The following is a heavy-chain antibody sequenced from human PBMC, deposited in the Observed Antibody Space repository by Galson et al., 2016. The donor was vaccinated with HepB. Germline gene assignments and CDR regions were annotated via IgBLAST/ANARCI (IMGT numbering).Heavy chain of an antibody. CDR3: ASLATYGVDV. Sequence: SETLSLTCAVSGGSLSGFYLTWIRQPPGKGLEWIGEIDYFGITNYNPSLKSRVTIFPDTSKRQFSLTLSPVTAADTAVYYCASLATYGVDVWSQGTTVIVSS. J-gene: IGHJ6*02. V-gene: IGHV4-34*01. CDR2: IDYFGIT. CDR1: GGSLSGFY.